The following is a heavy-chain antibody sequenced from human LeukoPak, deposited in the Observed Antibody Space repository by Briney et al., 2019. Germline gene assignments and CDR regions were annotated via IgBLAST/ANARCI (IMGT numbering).Heavy chain of an antibody. D-gene: IGHD4-17*01. J-gene: IGHJ2*01. V-gene: IGHV4-39*07. Sequence: SETLSLTCTVSGGSISSSSYYWGWIRQPPGKGLEWIGSIYYSGSTYYNPSLKSRVTISVDTSKNQFSLKLSSVTAADTAVYYCASASMTTVTYWYFDLWGRGTLVTVSS. CDR2: IYYSGST. CDR3: ASASMTTVTYWYFDL. CDR1: GGSISSSSYY.